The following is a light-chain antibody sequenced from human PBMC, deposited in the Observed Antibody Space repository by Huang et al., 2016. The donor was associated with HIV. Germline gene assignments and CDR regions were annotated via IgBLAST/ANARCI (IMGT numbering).Light chain of an antibody. Sequence: EIVLTQSPASLSLSPGERATLSCRASQTVNKNVAWYQQTPGQTPRLLIYDTSNSATGIPARFSGSGSGTDFTLTISGLEPEDSAVYFCQYRATWPPITFGQGTRLEIK. CDR3: QYRATWPPIT. V-gene: IGKV3-11*01. J-gene: IGKJ5*01. CDR1: QTVNKN. CDR2: DTS.